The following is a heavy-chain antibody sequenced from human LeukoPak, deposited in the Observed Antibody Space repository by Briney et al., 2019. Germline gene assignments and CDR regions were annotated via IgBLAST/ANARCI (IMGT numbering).Heavy chain of an antibody. CDR3: ARDTVNGPFVISLDL. Sequence: GGSLRLSCAASGFTFSSYWMHWVRQAPGKGPEWVAHINSADNVQYYTDSVRGRFTMSRDNAKDLLFLQMNSLRDDDTAVYYCARDTVNGPFVISLDLWGQGVLVTVSS. CDR2: INSADNVQ. V-gene: IGHV3-21*06. J-gene: IGHJ5*02. CDR1: GFTFSSYW. D-gene: IGHD2-8*01.